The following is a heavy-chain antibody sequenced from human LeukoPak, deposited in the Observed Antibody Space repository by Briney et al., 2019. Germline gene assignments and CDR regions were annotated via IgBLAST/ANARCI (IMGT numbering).Heavy chain of an antibody. CDR2: IRYDGSNK. CDR1: RFTFSTYG. CDR3: AKEHWGITGSVFDP. V-gene: IGHV3-30*02. D-gene: IGHD1-20*01. Sequence: GGSLRLSCAASRFTFSTYGMHWVRQAPGKGLEWVAFIRYDGSNKYYADSVKGRFTISRDNSKNTLYLQMNSLRAEDTAVYYCAKEHWGITGSVFDPWGQGTLVTVSS. J-gene: IGHJ5*02.